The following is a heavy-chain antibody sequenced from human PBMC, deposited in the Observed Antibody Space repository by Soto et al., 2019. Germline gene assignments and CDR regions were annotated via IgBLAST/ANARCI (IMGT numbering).Heavy chain of an antibody. D-gene: IGHD3-3*02. CDR2: IMPIFRTA. CDR3: ARDKARPQLGGNYYYIMDV. V-gene: IGHV1-69*12. Sequence: QVQVVQSGAEVKKPGSSVKVSCKASGGTFSTAAISWVRQAPGQGLEWMGGIMPIFRTADYAQKFQGRVTITADESTSTAYLELRSLRSEDTAVYYCARDKARPQLGGNYYYIMDVWGQGTTVTVSS. J-gene: IGHJ6*02. CDR1: GGTFSTAA.